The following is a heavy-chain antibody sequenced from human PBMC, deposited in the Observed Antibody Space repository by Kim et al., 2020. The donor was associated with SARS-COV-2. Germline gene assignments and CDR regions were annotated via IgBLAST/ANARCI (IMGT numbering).Heavy chain of an antibody. Sequence: SVKVSCKASGGTFSSYAISWVRQAPGQGLEWMGGIIPIFGTANYAQKFQGRVTITADESTSTAYMELSSLRSEDTAVYYCARLGYYDSSGYHLDAFDIWGQGTMVTVSS. D-gene: IGHD3-22*01. J-gene: IGHJ3*02. CDR3: ARLGYYDSSGYHLDAFDI. CDR1: GGTFSSYA. CDR2: IIPIFGTA. V-gene: IGHV1-69*13.